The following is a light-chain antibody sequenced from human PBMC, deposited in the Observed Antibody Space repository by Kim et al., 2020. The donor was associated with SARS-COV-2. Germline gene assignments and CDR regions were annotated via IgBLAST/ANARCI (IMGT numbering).Light chain of an antibody. J-gene: IGKJ2*01. V-gene: IGKV3-20*01. Sequence: EIALTQSPGTLSLSPGERATLSCRASQSVSSNYLAWYQQKLGQAPRLLIYGASSRATGIPDRFSGSGSGTDFTLTISRLEPEDFAVYYCQQYVTSPYTFGQGTKLEI. CDR3: QQYVTSPYT. CDR1: QSVSSNY. CDR2: GAS.